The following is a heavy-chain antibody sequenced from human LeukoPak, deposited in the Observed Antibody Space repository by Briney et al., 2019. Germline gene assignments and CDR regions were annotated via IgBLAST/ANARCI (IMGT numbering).Heavy chain of an antibody. CDR1: GYTFTSYA. V-gene: IGHV1-3*01. Sequence: ASVKVSCKASGYTFTSYAMHWVRQAPGQRLEWMGWINAGNGNTKYSQKFQGRVTITRGTSADTAYMELSSLRSEDTAVYYCARLKYCTNGVCYAGFDYWGQGTLVTVSS. CDR3: ARLKYCTNGVCYAGFDY. CDR2: INAGNGNT. J-gene: IGHJ4*02. D-gene: IGHD2-8*01.